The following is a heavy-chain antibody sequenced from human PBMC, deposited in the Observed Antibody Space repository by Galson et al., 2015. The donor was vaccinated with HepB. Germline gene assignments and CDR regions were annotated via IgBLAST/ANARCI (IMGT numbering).Heavy chain of an antibody. CDR1: GFTFSSYA. J-gene: IGHJ6*03. CDR2: ISGSGGST. D-gene: IGHD6-6*01. Sequence: SLRLSCAASGFTFSSYAMSWVRQAPGKGLEWVSAISGSGGSTYYADSVKGRFTISRDNSKNTLYLQMNSLRAEDTAVYYCAKGEAYSSSSFYYYMDVWGKGTTVTVSS. CDR3: AKGEAYSSSSFYYYMDV. V-gene: IGHV3-23*01.